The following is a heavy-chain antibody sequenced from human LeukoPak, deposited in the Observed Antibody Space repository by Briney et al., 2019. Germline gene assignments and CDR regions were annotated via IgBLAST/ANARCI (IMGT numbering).Heavy chain of an antibody. D-gene: IGHD2-15*01. V-gene: IGHV1-18*01. Sequence: ASVKVSCKASGYTFTSYGISWVRQAPGQGLEWMGWISAYNGNTNYAQKLQGRVTMTTDTSTSTAYMELRSLRSDDTAVYYCARDRWDIVVVVAADQPIYFDYWGQGTLVTVSS. CDR3: ARDRWDIVVVVAADQPIYFDY. CDR2: ISAYNGNT. J-gene: IGHJ4*02. CDR1: GYTFTSYG.